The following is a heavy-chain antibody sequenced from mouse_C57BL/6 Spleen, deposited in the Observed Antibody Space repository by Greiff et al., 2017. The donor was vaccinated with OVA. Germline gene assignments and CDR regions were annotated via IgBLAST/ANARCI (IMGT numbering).Heavy chain of an antibody. J-gene: IGHJ2*01. CDR2: IYPGSGST. V-gene: IGHV1-55*01. CDR1: GYTFTSYW. CDR3: ARYYGSSYY. Sequence: QVHVKQPGAELVKPGASVKMSCKASGYTFTSYWITWVKQRPGQGLEWIGDIYPGSGSTNYNEKFKSKATLTVDTSSSTAYMQLSSLTSEDSAVYYCARYYGSSYYWGQGTTLTVSS. D-gene: IGHD1-1*01.